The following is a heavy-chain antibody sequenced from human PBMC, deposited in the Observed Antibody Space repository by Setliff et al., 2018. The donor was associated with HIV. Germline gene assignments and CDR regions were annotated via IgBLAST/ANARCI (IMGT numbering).Heavy chain of an antibody. CDR3: TRDWRAYGLMGS. J-gene: IGHJ5*02. Sequence: KPSETLSLTCTVSGDSISSSAYYWGWIRQPPGKGLEWIGSMHNSGSTYYNPSVKSRVRMGLDNAKHQFSLRLTSVTAADTAIYYCTRDWRAYGLMGSWGQGMLVTVSS. D-gene: IGHD4-17*01. CDR1: GDSISSSAYY. CDR2: MHNSGST. V-gene: IGHV4-39*07.